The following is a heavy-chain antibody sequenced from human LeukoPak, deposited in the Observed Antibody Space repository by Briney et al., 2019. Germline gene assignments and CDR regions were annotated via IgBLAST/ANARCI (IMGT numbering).Heavy chain of an antibody. V-gene: IGHV4-4*09. J-gene: IGHJ5*02. D-gene: IGHD1-26*01. CDR2: IYTSGST. CDR1: GGSISSYY. Sequence: SETLSLTCTVSGGSISSYYWSWIRQPPGKGLEYIGYIYTSGSTSYNPSLKSRVTISVDTSKNQFSLKLSSVTAADTAVYYCARRQASGWFDPWGQGTLVTVSS. CDR3: ARRQASGWFDP.